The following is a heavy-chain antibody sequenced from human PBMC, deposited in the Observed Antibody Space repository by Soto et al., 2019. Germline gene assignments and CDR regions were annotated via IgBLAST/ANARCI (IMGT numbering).Heavy chain of an antibody. CDR3: AKAFYDSSGYYELAC. CDR2: ISWNSGSI. Sequence: GGSLRLSCAASGFTFDDYAMHWVRQAPGKGLEWVSGISWNSGSIGYADSVKGRFTISRDNVKNSLYLQMNSLRAEYTAVFFCAKAFYDSSGYYELACWGQGTLVNVSS. CDR1: GFTFDDYA. J-gene: IGHJ4*02. D-gene: IGHD3-22*01. V-gene: IGHV3-9*01.